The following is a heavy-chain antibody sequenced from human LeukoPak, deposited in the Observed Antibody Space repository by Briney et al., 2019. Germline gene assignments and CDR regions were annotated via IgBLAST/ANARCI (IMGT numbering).Heavy chain of an antibody. Sequence: ASVKLSCKASGYTFTSYDINWVRQATGQGPEWMGWMNPNSGNTGYAQQFQGRVTMTWTTSTSTAYMELSSLRSDDTAVYYCARGWFGQLLQDYWGRGTLVTVSS. CDR1: GYTFTSYD. V-gene: IGHV1-8*01. CDR3: ARGWFGQLLQDY. J-gene: IGHJ4*02. D-gene: IGHD3-10*01. CDR2: MNPNSGNT.